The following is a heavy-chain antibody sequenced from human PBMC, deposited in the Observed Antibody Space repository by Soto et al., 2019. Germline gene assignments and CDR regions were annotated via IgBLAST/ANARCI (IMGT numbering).Heavy chain of an antibody. J-gene: IGHJ4*02. CDR1: GYSFSNLW. V-gene: IGHV5-51*01. D-gene: IGHD4-17*01. CDR3: AYGDSRGHFDS. Sequence: GESLKISCKGSGYSFSNLWIAWVRQMPWKGLEYMGIIYPSDSQTRYSPSFQGQVTISADKSISTAYLQWSSLKASDTAVYYCAYGDSRGHFDSWGQGTLVTVSS. CDR2: IYPSDSQT.